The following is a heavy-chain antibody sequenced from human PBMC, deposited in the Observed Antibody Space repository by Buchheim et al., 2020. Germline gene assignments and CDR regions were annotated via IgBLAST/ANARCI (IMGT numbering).Heavy chain of an antibody. V-gene: IGHV3-33*01. J-gene: IGHJ6*02. CDR2: IWYDGSNK. D-gene: IGHD3-10*01. CDR3: AREYGSGSYTYDGMDV. CDR1: GFTFSSYG. Sequence: QVQLVESGGGVVQPGRSLRLSCAASGFTFSSYGMHWVRQAPGKGLEWVAVIWYDGSNKYYADSVKGRFTISRDNSKNTLYLQMNSLRAEDTAVYYCAREYGSGSYTYDGMDVWGQGTT.